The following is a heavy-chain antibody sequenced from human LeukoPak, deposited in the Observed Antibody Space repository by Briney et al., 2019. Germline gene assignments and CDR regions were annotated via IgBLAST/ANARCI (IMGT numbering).Heavy chain of an antibody. CDR1: GGCISSGDYD. CDR3: ARDLVAGDAFDI. V-gene: IGHV4-30-4*08. J-gene: IGHJ3*02. CDR2: IYYSGST. Sequence: SQTLSLTCTVSGGCISSGDYDWSWIRQPPGKGLEWIGYIYYSGSTYYNPSLKSRVSISVDTSKNQFSLKLSSVTAADTAVYYCARDLVAGDAFDIWGQGTMITVSS. D-gene: IGHD5-12*01.